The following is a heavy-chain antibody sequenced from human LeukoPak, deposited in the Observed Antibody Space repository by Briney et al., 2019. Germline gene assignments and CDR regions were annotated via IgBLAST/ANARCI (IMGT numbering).Heavy chain of an antibody. CDR3: ARDQTGDFDY. V-gene: IGHV4-59*12. CDR2: IYYSGST. CDR1: GGSISSYY. D-gene: IGHD7-27*01. J-gene: IGHJ4*02. Sequence: KPSETLSLTCTVSGGSISSYYWSWIRQPPGKGLEWIGYIYYSGSTNYNPSLKSRVTISVDTSKNQFSLKLSSVTAADTAVYHCARDQTGDFDYWGQGTLVTVSS.